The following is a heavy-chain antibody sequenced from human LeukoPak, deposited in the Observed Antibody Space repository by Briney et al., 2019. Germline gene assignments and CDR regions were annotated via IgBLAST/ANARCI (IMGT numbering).Heavy chain of an antibody. CDR2: ISISGSKT. CDR3: ARDRSGLLDY. CDR1: EFDFSSHA. D-gene: IGHD3-22*01. V-gene: IGHV3-23*01. Sequence: GGSLRLSCAASEFDFSSHAMTWVRQAPGKGLEWVSAISISGSKTYYADSVKGRFTNSRDNSKNTLYLQMNSLRAEDTAVYYCARDRSGLLDYWGQGTLVTVSS. J-gene: IGHJ4*02.